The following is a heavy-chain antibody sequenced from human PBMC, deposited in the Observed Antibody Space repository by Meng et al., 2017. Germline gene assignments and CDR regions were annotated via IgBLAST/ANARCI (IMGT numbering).Heavy chain of an antibody. CDR2: IIPIFGTA. CDR1: GGTFSSYA. V-gene: IGHV1-69*01. J-gene: IGHJ4*02. CDR3: ARDSDSSSWYDYFGY. D-gene: IGHD6-13*01. Sequence: LVACGAEVKKLGSSGKVSCKAYGGTFSSYAISWVRQAPGQGLEWMGGIIPIFGTANYAQKFQGRVTITADESTSTAYMELSSLRSEDTAVYYCARDSDSSSWYDYFGYWGQGTLVTVSS.